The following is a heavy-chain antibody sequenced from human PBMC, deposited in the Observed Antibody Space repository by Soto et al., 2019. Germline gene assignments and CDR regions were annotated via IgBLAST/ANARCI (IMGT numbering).Heavy chain of an antibody. CDR3: ARILHQGNPFDAFDI. CDR1: GYSFTSYW. V-gene: IGHV5-51*01. J-gene: IGHJ3*02. Sequence: GESLKISCKGSGYSFTSYWIGWVRQMPGKGLEWMGIIYPGDSDTRYSPSFQGQVTISADKSISTAYLQWSSLKASDTAMYDCARILHQGNPFDAFDIWGQGTMVTVSS. CDR2: IYPGDSDT.